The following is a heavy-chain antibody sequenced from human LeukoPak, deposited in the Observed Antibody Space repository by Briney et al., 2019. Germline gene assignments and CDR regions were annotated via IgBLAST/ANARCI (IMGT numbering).Heavy chain of an antibody. V-gene: IGHV5-51*01. D-gene: IGHD5-18*01. CDR1: GYTFSNYW. J-gene: IGHJ4*02. CDR2: IYPGDSDS. Sequence: GESLKISCKGSGYTFSNYWIGWARQMPGNGLEWVAIIYPGDSDSRYSPSFQGQVTISADKSINTAYLQWSSLKASDIAMYYCARANTAMVFEYWGQGTLVTVSS. CDR3: ARANTAMVFEY.